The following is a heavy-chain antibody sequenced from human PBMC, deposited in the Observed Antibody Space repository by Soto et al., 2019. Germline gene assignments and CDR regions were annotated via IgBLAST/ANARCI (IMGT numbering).Heavy chain of an antibody. V-gene: IGHV4-59*01. J-gene: IGHJ3*01. D-gene: IGHD6-19*01. Sequence: PSGTPSLTCTVSDGSIGRYYWCWILQSPGKGLELIGYTYYIVSTNYNPSLTTRVTISLAASKNQFSLQLSSVTDVDAAVYYCARAGWRKAPYDAFDVWAQGTTVTVSS. CDR2: TYYIVST. CDR1: DGSIGRYY. CDR3: ARAGWRKAPYDAFDV.